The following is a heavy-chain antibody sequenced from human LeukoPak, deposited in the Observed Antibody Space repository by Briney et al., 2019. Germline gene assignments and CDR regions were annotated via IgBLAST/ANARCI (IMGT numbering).Heavy chain of an antibody. CDR3: AREAVDTAMVDY. Sequence: GGSLRLSCAASGFTVSNIYMSWVRQAPGTGLEWVSIIHSGGITHYADSVKGRFTISRDNSKNTLYLQMNSLRSDDTAVYYCAREAVDTAMVDYWGQGTLVTVSS. J-gene: IGHJ4*02. V-gene: IGHV3-53*05. CDR2: IHSGGIT. CDR1: GFTVSNIY. D-gene: IGHD5-18*01.